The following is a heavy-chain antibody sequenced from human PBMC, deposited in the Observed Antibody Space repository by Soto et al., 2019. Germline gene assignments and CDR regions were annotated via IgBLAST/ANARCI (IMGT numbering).Heavy chain of an antibody. Sequence: QVQLVESGGGVGQPGRSLSLPCAASGFTFSSYGMHWVRQAPGKGLEWVAVISYDGSNKYYADSVKGRFTISRDNSKNTLYLQMNSLRAEDTAVYYCCTDIVVVVAATRDYWGQGTLVTVSS. CDR1: GFTFSSYG. D-gene: IGHD2-15*01. J-gene: IGHJ4*02. V-gene: IGHV3-30*03. CDR2: ISYDGSNK. CDR3: CTDIVVVVAATRDY.